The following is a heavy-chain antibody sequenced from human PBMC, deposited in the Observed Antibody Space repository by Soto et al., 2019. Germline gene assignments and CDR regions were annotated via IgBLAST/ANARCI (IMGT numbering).Heavy chain of an antibody. Sequence: QVQLQESGPGLVKPSETLSLTCTLSGDPITSGGFYWTWIRQHPAKGLEWIGYIYYSGVTYYNPSLKRRATISVDTSTTQFSLNLSSVSAADTAMYYCARDLRGRRSGRFDPWGQGTLVTVSS. CDR3: ARDLRGRRSGRFDP. CDR2: IYYSGVT. J-gene: IGHJ5*02. D-gene: IGHD3-10*01. V-gene: IGHV4-31*03. CDR1: GDPITSGGFY.